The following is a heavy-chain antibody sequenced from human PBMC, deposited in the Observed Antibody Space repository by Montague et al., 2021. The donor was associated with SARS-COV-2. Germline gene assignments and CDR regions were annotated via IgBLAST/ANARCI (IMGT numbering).Heavy chain of an antibody. CDR3: ARDRFDFGAGRQGTIDF. J-gene: IGHJ4*02. CDR2: MHFTGKT. Sequence: SETLSLTCSVSGDSITNHYWPWIRQPAGKGLEWIGRMHFTGKTNFSPFFSSRLTMSADTSKNQFSLKLTSVTAADTAIYFCARDRFDFGAGRQGTIDFWGRGTLVTVSS. V-gene: IGHV4-4*07. D-gene: IGHD3-10*01. CDR1: GDSITNHY.